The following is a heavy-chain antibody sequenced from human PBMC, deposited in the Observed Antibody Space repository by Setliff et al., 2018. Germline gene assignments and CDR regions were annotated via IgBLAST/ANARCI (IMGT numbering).Heavy chain of an antibody. CDR2: IGHTGSI. J-gene: IGHJ4*02. V-gene: IGHV4-38-2*02. CDR3: ARGRGYSYVGITYYFDY. Sequence: PSETLSLTCTVSGYSTSSGYIWGWIRQPPGKGLEWVGDIGHTGSINYNPSLKSRVTISVDTSKNQFSLKLSSVTAADTAVYYCARGRGYSYVGITYYFDYWGQGTLVTVSS. D-gene: IGHD5-18*01. CDR1: GYSTSSGYI.